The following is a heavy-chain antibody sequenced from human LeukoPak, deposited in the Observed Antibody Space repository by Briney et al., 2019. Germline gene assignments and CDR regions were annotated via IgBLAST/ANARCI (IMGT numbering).Heavy chain of an antibody. CDR1: GYTFTGYY. CDR2: INPNSGGT. CDR3: ARGLRLGELSPLRY. D-gene: IGHD3-16*02. V-gene: IGHV1-2*06. J-gene: IGHJ4*02. Sequence: SVKVSCKASGYTFTGYYMHWVRQAPGQGLEWMGRINPNSGGTNYAQKFQGRVTMTRDTSISTGYMELSRLRSDDTAVYYCARGLRLGELSPLRYWGQGTLVTVSS.